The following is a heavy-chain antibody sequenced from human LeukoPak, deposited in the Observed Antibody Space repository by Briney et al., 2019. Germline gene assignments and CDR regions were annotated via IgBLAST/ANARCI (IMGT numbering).Heavy chain of an antibody. CDR2: ISYDGSNK. V-gene: IGHV3-30*04. CDR3: TRAYSTSSPEDY. Sequence: PGGSLRLSCAASGFTFSTYSMHWVRQAPGKGLEWVALISYDGSNKYYADSVRGRLTISRDNSKNTLYLHMNGLRAEDTAVYYCTRAYSTSSPEDYWGQGTLVTVSS. J-gene: IGHJ4*02. CDR1: GFTFSTYS. D-gene: IGHD6-6*01.